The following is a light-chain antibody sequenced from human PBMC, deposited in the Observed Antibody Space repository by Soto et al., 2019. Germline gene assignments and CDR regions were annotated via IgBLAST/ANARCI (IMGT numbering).Light chain of an antibody. CDR1: SSDIGGYKY. CDR2: EVS. V-gene: IGLV2-14*01. CDR3: SSYTSSGTLVV. J-gene: IGLJ2*01. Sequence: QSALTQPASVSGSPGQSITISCTGTSSDIGGYKYVSWYQQHPGKAPKLMIFEVSNRPSGVSNRFSGSKSGNTASLTISGLQADDEADYYCSSYTSSGTLVVIGGGTKLTVL.